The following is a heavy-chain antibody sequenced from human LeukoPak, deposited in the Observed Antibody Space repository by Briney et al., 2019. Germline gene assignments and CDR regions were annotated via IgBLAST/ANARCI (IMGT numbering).Heavy chain of an antibody. V-gene: IGHV4-38-2*01. CDR1: GYSISSGYY. Sequence: PSETMSLTCAVSGYSISSGYYWGWIRQPPGKGLEWIGSIYQSGSTYYNLSLKSRVTISVDTSKNQFSLKLSSVTAAVTAVYYCARHPRGGSSGWFDYWGQGTLVTVSS. J-gene: IGHJ4*02. D-gene: IGHD6-19*01. CDR3: ARHPRGGSSGWFDY. CDR2: IYQSGST.